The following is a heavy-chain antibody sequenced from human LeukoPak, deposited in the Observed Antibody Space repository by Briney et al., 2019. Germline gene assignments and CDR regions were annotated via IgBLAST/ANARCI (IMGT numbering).Heavy chain of an antibody. D-gene: IGHD4-17*01. J-gene: IGHJ4*02. CDR2: ITSSGGSP. V-gene: IGHV3-23*01. Sequence: PGGSLRLSCAASGFTFSNYVMSSVRQAPRRGLEGVSTITSSGGSPYYAESVKGRFYISRDNSMNTLYLHMNSLRAEDTAVYYCAKGYGADWGQGTLVIVSS. CDR3: AKGYGAD. CDR1: GFTFSNYV.